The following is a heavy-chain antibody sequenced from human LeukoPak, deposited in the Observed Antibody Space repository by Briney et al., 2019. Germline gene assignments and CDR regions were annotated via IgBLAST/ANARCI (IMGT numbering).Heavy chain of an antibody. D-gene: IGHD3-10*01. CDR1: GYSFTSYW. CDR2: IDPSDSYS. CDR3: ARHKHPGDWFDP. V-gene: IGHV5-10-1*01. J-gene: IGHJ5*02. Sequence: TGESLRISCKGSGYSFTSYWISWVRQMPGKGLEWMGRIDPSDSYSNYSPSFQGHVTIPADKSISTAYLQWSSLKASDTAMYYCARHKHPGDWFDPWGQGTLVTVSS.